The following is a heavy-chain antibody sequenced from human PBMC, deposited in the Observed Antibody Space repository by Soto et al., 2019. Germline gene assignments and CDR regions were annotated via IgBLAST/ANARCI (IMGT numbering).Heavy chain of an antibody. CDR3: AKGRYDFWSGYLDV. CDR2: ISYDGSNK. D-gene: IGHD3-3*01. CDR1: GFTFSSYG. Sequence: QVQLVESGGGVVQPGRSLRLSCAASGFTFSSYGMHWVRQAPGKGLEWVAVISYDGSNKHYADSVKGRFTISRDNSKNTLYLQMNSLRAEDTAVYYCAKGRYDFWSGYLDVWGQGTTVTVSS. V-gene: IGHV3-30*18. J-gene: IGHJ6*02.